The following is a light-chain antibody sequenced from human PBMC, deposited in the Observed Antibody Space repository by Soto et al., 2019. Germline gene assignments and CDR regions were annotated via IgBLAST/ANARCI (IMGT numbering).Light chain of an antibody. CDR3: QQYNSYSVT. V-gene: IGKV1-5*01. J-gene: IGKJ4*01. Sequence: DIKMTQSPSTLSASVGDRVTITCRASQSISSWLAWYQQKPGKAPKLLIYDASSLESGVPSRFSGSGSGTEFTLTICSLQPDDFATYYCQQYNSYSVTFGGGTKVDI. CDR2: DAS. CDR1: QSISSW.